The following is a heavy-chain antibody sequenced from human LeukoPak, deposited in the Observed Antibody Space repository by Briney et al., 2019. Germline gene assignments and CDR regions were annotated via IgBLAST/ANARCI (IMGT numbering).Heavy chain of an antibody. J-gene: IGHJ4*02. CDR2: IRYDGNNK. V-gene: IGHV3-30*02. CDR1: GFTFSNYG. Sequence: GGSLRLSCGASGFTFSNYGMLWVRQAPAKGLEWVSFIRYDGNNKLYADSVKGRFTISRDNSKNALYLHINSLRAEDTALYYCVKDNPLDYWGQGTLVIVSS. D-gene: IGHD1-14*01. CDR3: VKDNPLDY.